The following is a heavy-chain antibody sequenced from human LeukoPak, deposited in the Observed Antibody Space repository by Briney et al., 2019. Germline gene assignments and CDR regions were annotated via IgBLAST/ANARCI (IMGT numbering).Heavy chain of an antibody. J-gene: IGHJ5*02. CDR1: GVSISIGSNY. Sequence: ASETLSLTCSVSGVSISIGSNYWGWIRQPPGKTLEWIGSIYSSGSTYYNTFLKSRVIILFDTAKNHFSLKLTSVTAADTAVYYCARVFSTNYYDDRGWFDPWGQGTLVTVSS. CDR2: IYSSGST. CDR3: ARVFSTNYYDDRGWFDP. D-gene: IGHD3-22*01. V-gene: IGHV4-39*07.